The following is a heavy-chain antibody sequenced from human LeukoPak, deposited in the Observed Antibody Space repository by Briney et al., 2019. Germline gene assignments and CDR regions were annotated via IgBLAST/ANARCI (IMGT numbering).Heavy chain of an antibody. V-gene: IGHV4-61*02. Sequence: SQTLSLTCTVSGGSISSGSYYWSWIRQPAGKGLEWIGRIYTSGSTNYNPSLKSRVPISVDTSKNQFSLGLTSVTAADTAVYFCARDYSTPSYYYYYMDVWGKGTTVTVSS. J-gene: IGHJ6*03. CDR2: IYTSGST. CDR1: GGSISSGSYY. D-gene: IGHD6-6*01. CDR3: ARDYSTPSYYYYYMDV.